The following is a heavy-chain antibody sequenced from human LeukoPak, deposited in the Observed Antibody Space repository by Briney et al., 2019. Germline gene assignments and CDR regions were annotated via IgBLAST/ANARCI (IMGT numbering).Heavy chain of an antibody. V-gene: IGHV3-66*01. CDR3: PRRIPTTWACDI. D-gene: IGHD1-1*01. Sequence: GGSLRLSCAASGFTVSNNYMTWVRQAPGKGLEWVSVIYSGGNTYYADSVKGRFTISRDNSKNTLYLQLNSLRAEDTAVYYCPRRIPTTWACDIWGQGTMVTVSS. CDR1: GFTVSNNY. J-gene: IGHJ3*02. CDR2: IYSGGNT.